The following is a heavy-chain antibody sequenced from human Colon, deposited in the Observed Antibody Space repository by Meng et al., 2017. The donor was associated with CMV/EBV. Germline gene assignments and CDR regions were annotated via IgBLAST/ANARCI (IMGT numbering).Heavy chain of an antibody. Sequence: CKASGYTFTDYIIHWVRQAPGQGLEWMGRINPKSGDTRYAHNFQGRATLTRDTSITTAYMELTGLTSNDTAIYYCAKDWSGGSCLDYWGQGTLVTVSS. V-gene: IGHV1-2*06. CDR1: GYTFTDYI. D-gene: IGHD2-15*01. CDR2: INPKSGDT. J-gene: IGHJ4*02. CDR3: AKDWSGGSCLDY.